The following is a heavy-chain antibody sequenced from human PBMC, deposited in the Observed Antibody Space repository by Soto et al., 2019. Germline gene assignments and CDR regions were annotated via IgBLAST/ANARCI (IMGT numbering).Heavy chain of an antibody. D-gene: IGHD3-10*01. CDR2: FNPILSFS. V-gene: IGHV1-69*02. J-gene: IGHJ4*02. Sequence: QVQLVQSGAEVKKPGSSVKVSCKASGDTFNFYTINWVRQAPGLGLEWMGRFNPILSFSNSALKFQGRVTLTADKSTRTAYMVLSSLRSEDTAIYYCATSFVSGSRAFDYWGQGALVTVSS. CDR1: GDTFNFYT. CDR3: ATSFVSGSRAFDY.